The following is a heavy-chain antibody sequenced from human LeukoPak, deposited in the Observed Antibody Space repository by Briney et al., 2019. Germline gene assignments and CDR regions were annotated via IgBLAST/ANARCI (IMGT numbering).Heavy chain of an antibody. CDR1: GFTLSSNY. V-gene: IGHV3-66*01. CDR3: ARGSDSSGYYYFDY. J-gene: IGHJ4*02. CDR2: IYSCGTT. Sequence: GGPLRLSCAASGFTLSSNYINWVRKAPEKAREGLSIIYSCGTTYYADSVEGRFTISRDNSKNKLDLQMNSLEAQDTAVFYCARGSDSSGYYYFDYWGQGTLVSVFS. D-gene: IGHD3-22*01.